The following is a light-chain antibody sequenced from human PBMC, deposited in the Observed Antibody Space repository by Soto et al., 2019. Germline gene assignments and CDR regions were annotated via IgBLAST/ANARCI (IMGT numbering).Light chain of an antibody. CDR3: QQANSFPPT. CDR1: QDITSW. Sequence: DVPMTQSPSSVSATVGDRVTITCRASQDITSWLAWYQQKPGKAPKLLIYAASSLQSGVPSRFSGSGSGTEFTLTISSLQPEDFATYYCQQANSFPPTFGGGTKVEIK. V-gene: IGKV1-12*01. J-gene: IGKJ4*01. CDR2: AAS.